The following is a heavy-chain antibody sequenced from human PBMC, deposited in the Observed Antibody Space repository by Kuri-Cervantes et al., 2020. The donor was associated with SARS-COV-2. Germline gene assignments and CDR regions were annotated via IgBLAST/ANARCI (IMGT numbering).Heavy chain of an antibody. CDR3: ARAAYCGGDCYYYFDY. CDR1: GGSISSYY. V-gene: IGHV4-59*01. Sequence: SETLSLTCTVSGGSISSYYWSWIRQPPGKGLEWIGYIYYSGSTNYNPSLKSRVTISVDTSKNQFSLKLISVTAADTAVYYCARAAYCGGDCYYYFDYWGQGTLVTVSS. D-gene: IGHD2-21*01. J-gene: IGHJ4*02. CDR2: IYYSGST.